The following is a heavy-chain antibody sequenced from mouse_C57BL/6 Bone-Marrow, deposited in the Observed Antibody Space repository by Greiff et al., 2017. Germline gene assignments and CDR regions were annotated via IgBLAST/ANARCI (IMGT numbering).Heavy chain of an antibody. D-gene: IGHD2-12*01. CDR1: GYTFTDYE. CDR3: TRWGYYTPFAY. V-gene: IGHV1-15*01. CDR2: IDPETGGT. J-gene: IGHJ3*01. Sequence: QVQLKESGAELVRPGASVTLSCKASGYTFTDYEMHWVKQTPVHGLEWIGAIDPETGGTAYNQKFKGKAILTADKSSSTAYMELRSLTSDDSAVYYCTRWGYYTPFAYWGQGTLVTVSA.